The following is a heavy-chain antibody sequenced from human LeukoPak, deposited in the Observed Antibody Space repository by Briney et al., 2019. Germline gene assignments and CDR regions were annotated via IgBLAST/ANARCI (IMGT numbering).Heavy chain of an antibody. Sequence: GGSVEVSCKASGYTLTGYYMHRGRQAPGQRGEWVGWVNPYNGGTNYAQKFQGRVTMTRDTSISTAYMELSRLRSDDTAVYYCARVRFSVVPAAITQRYYYYYYMDVWGKGTTVTVSS. CDR1: GYTLTGYY. CDR2: VNPYNGGT. CDR3: ARVRFSVVPAAITQRYYYYYYMDV. V-gene: IGHV1-2*02. J-gene: IGHJ6*03. D-gene: IGHD2-2*01.